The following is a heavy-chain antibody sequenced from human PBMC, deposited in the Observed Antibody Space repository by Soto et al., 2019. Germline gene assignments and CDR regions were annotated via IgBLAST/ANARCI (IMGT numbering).Heavy chain of an antibody. CDR1: GDSLSSVYH. CDR3: ATWVPAEYWFET. J-gene: IGHJ5*02. V-gene: IGHV4-38-2*01. CDR2: IYHSGST. Sequence: SETLSLTCAVSGDSLSSVYHWSWVRPPPGKGLEWIAEIYHSGSTYYNPSLKSRVTISVDKSKNQFSLKLSSVTAADTAVYYCATWVPAEYWFETWGQGTLATV. D-gene: IGHD2-2*01.